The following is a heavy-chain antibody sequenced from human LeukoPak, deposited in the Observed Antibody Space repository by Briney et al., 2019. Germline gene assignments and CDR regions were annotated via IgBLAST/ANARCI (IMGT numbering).Heavy chain of an antibody. D-gene: IGHD3-10*01. CDR1: GFTFSSYA. Sequence: GGSLRLSCAASGFTFSSYAMSWVRQAPGKGLEWVSAISGSGGSTYYADSVKGRFTISRDNSKNTLYLQMNSLRAEDTAVYYCAKAWGYYYGSGSYYNEDYWGQGTLVTVSS. J-gene: IGHJ4*02. CDR3: AKAWGYYYGSGSYYNEDY. V-gene: IGHV3-23*01. CDR2: ISGSGGST.